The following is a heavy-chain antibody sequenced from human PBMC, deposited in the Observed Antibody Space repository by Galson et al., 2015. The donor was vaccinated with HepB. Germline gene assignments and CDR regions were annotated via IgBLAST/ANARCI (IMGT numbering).Heavy chain of an antibody. CDR2: IGCGSDSI. Sequence: SLRLSCAASGFTFGDYVLHWVRQAPGKGLEWVSGIGCGSDSICSADSVQGRFTISRDSAKNSLYLQMNSLRAEDTALYDCVKGSWRFGEYPPGGYFDFWGQGTLVTVSP. D-gene: IGHD3-10*01. CDR3: VKGSWRFGEYPPGGYFDF. CDR1: GFTFGDYV. J-gene: IGHJ4*02. V-gene: IGHV3-9*01.